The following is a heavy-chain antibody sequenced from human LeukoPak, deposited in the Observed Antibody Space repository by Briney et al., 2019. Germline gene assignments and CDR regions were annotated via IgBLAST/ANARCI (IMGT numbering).Heavy chain of an antibody. Sequence: GGSLRLSCAASGFTFSSYAMSWVRQAPGKGLEWVSAISGSGGSTYYADSVKGRFTISRDNSKNTLYLQMNSLRAEDTAVYHCAKRKSIAAAGPPIDYWGQGTLVTVSS. CDR2: ISGSGGST. V-gene: IGHV3-23*01. CDR3: AKRKSIAAAGPPIDY. D-gene: IGHD6-13*01. J-gene: IGHJ4*02. CDR1: GFTFSSYA.